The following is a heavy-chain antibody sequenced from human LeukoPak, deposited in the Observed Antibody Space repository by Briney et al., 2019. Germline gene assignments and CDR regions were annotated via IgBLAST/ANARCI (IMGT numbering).Heavy chain of an antibody. CDR2: IYYSGST. J-gene: IGHJ5*02. CDR1: GGSISSYY. V-gene: IGHV4-59*01. Sequence: SETLSLTCTVSGGSISSYYWSWIRQPPGKGLEWIGYIYYSGSTNYNPSLKSRVTISVDTSKNQFSLKLSSVTAADTAVYYCARSHMVRGPFDPWGQGTLVTVSS. D-gene: IGHD3-10*01. CDR3: ARSHMVRGPFDP.